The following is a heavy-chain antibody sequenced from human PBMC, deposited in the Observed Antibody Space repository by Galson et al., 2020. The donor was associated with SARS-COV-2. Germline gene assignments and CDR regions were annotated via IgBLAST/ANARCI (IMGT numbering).Heavy chain of an antibody. V-gene: IGHV1-2*02. J-gene: IGHJ4*02. CDR1: GFTFSGSY. D-gene: IGHD6-19*01. CDR3: AGSFGGRGWFYFDV. Sequence: ASVKVSCKASGFTFSGSYIHWVRQAPGRGLEWMGWSGGTHYAQKFQGRVTMTGDTAISTGYMGLSSLSSDDTAVYYCAGSFGGRGWFYFDVWGQGTPVTVSS. CDR2: SGGT.